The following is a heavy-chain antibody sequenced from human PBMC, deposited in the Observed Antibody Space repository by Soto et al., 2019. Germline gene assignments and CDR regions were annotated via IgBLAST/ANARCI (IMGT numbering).Heavy chain of an antibody. CDR3: ARKRAVAGPGKGFDY. D-gene: IGHD6-19*01. V-gene: IGHV4-34*01. CDR1: GGSLSGYY. CDR2: INHSGST. Sequence: QVQLQQWGAGLLKPSETLSLTCAVYGGSLSGYYWSWIRQPPGKGLEWIGEINHSGSTNYNPSLKSRVTISVDTSKNQFSLKLSSVTAADTAVYYCARKRAVAGPGKGFDYWGQGTLVTVSS. J-gene: IGHJ4*02.